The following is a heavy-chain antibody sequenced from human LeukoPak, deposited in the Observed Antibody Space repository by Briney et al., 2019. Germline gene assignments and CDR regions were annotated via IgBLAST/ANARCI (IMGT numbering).Heavy chain of an antibody. Sequence: PSETLSLTCTVSGGSISSSSYYWGWIRQPPGKGLEWIGSIYYSGSTYYNLSLKSRVTISVATSKNQFSLKLSSVTAADTAVYYCARRSYYDSSGYYPYFDYWGQGTLVTVSS. D-gene: IGHD3-22*01. CDR2: IYYSGST. V-gene: IGHV4-39*01. J-gene: IGHJ4*02. CDR3: ARRSYYDSSGYYPYFDY. CDR1: GGSISSSSYY.